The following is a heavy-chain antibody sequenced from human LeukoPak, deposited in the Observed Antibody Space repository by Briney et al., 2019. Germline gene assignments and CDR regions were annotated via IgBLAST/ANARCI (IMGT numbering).Heavy chain of an antibody. V-gene: IGHV1-2*02. CDR2: INPNSGGT. J-gene: IGHJ6*03. CDR3: ARAGGEVAGINSYYYYYMDV. Sequence: GASVKVSCKASGYTFTGYYMHWVRQAPGQGLEWMGWINPNSGGTNYAQKFQGRVTMTRDTSISTAYMELSRLRSDDTAVYYCARAGGEVAGINSYYYYYMDVWGKGTTVTVSS. CDR1: GYTFTGYY. D-gene: IGHD6-19*01.